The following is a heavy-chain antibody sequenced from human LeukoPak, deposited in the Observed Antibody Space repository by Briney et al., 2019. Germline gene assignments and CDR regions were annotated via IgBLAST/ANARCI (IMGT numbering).Heavy chain of an antibody. J-gene: IGHJ4*02. CDR2: ISAYSGDT. D-gene: IGHD3-22*01. Sequence: GASVKVSCKTSGYNFNNYGISWVRQAPGQGLEWMGWISAYSGDTNYAQKLQGRVTMTTDTSTSTAYMELWSLRSDDTAVYYCARLEMYNYDSSGYYLGGYFDYWGQGTLVTVSS. CDR3: ARLEMYNYDSSGYYLGGYFDY. CDR1: GYNFNNYG. V-gene: IGHV1-18*01.